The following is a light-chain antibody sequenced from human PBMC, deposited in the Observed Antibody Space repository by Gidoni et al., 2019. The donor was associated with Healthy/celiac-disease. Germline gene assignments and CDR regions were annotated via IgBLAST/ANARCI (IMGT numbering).Light chain of an antibody. CDR2: KAS. V-gene: IGKV1-5*03. CDR1: QSISSW. CDR3: QQYNSYSPWT. Sequence: DLQMTQSPSTLSASVGDRVTITCRASQSISSWLAWYQQKRGKAPKLLIYKASSLESGVPSRFSGSGSGTEFTLTISSLQPDDFATYYCQQYNSYSPWTFGQGTKVEIE. J-gene: IGKJ1*01.